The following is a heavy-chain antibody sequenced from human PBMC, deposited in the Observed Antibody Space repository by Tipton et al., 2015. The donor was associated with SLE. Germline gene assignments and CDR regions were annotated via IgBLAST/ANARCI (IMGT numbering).Heavy chain of an antibody. D-gene: IGHD2-21*01. CDR3: AADPRLGWFAP. J-gene: IGHJ5*02. Sequence: TLSLTCTVSGGSIFSHYWSWIRQPPGKGLEWLGYISYSGSPKYNPSLKSPVTLSLDMSKNKISLKLSSVTATDSAVYYCAADPRLGWFAPWGQGTLVTVSS. CDR2: ISYSGSP. V-gene: IGHV4-59*11. CDR1: GGSIFSHY.